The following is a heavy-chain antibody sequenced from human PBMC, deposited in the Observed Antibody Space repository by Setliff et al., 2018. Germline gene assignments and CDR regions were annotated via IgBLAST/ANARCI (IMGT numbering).Heavy chain of an antibody. Sequence: PGGSLRLSCAASGFSFGIYEMHWFRQAPGEGLEWLASINPHGSEKYYVDSVKGRFTISRDNAKNSLSLQMNSLRAEDTALYFCAKQKNTGYGQPVDSWGQGVQVTVSS. D-gene: IGHD5-12*01. J-gene: IGHJ4*02. V-gene: IGHV3-7*03. CDR3: AKQKNTGYGQPVDS. CDR1: GFSFGIYE. CDR2: INPHGSEK.